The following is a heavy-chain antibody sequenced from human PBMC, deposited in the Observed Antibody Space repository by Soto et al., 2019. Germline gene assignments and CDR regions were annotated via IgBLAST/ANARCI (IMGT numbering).Heavy chain of an antibody. D-gene: IGHD2-21*02. CDR1: GFTFSSYA. CDR3: AKAPFLVVVVTAIDY. Sequence: PGGSLSLSCAASGFTFSSYAMSWVRQAPGKGLEWVSAISGSGGSTYYADSVKGRFTISRDNSKNTLYLQMNSLRAEDTAVYYSAKAPFLVVVVTAIDYWGQGTLVTVSS. J-gene: IGHJ4*02. V-gene: IGHV3-23*01. CDR2: ISGSGGST.